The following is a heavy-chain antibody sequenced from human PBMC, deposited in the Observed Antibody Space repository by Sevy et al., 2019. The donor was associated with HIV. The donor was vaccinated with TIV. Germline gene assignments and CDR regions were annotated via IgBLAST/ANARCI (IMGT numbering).Heavy chain of an antibody. D-gene: IGHD3-3*01. CDR2: FDPEYGET. CDR3: ATTKVKTYAVRSLEWLY. J-gene: IGHJ4*02. CDR1: GYTLSALS. Sequence: ASVKVSCKVSGYTLSALSMHWVRQAPGKGLEWMGGFDPEYGETIYAQKFQGRVTMTEDTSTDTAYMELSSLRSEDTAVYYCATTKVKTYAVRSLEWLYWGQGTLVTVSS. V-gene: IGHV1-24*01.